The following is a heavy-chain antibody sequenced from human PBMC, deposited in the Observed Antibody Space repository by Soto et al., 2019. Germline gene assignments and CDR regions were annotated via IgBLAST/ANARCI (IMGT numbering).Heavy chain of an antibody. CDR3: ARDDLLITMVRGVHNWFDP. J-gene: IGHJ5*02. Sequence: SQTLSLTCAISGDSVSSNSAAWNWIRQSPSRGLEWLGRTYYRSKWYNDYAVSVKSRITINPDTSKNQFSLQLNSVTPEDTAVYYCARDDLLITMVRGVHNWFDPWGQGTLVTVSS. CDR1: GDSVSSNSAA. D-gene: IGHD3-10*01. V-gene: IGHV6-1*01. CDR2: TYYRSKWYN.